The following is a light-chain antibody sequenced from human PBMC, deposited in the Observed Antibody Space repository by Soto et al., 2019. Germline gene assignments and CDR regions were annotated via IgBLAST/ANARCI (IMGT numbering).Light chain of an antibody. CDR3: QQYNNWPPIT. Sequence: EILMTQSPATVSVSPGERVTLSCRASQSVSNNLAWYQQKPGQAPRLLIYGASTRATGIPARFSGSGSGTEFTLSISSLRSEDFAVYYCQQYNNWPPITFGQGTRLEIK. V-gene: IGKV3-15*01. CDR1: QSVSNN. J-gene: IGKJ5*01. CDR2: GAS.